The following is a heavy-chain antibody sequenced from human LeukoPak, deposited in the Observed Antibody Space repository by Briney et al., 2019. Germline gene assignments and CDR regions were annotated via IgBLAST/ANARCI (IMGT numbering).Heavy chain of an antibody. CDR1: GGSISSYY. J-gene: IGHJ4*02. D-gene: IGHD3-22*01. CDR3: ARTGLDYYDSSGYFDY. CDR2: IYYSGST. V-gene: IGHV4-59*12. Sequence: SETLSLTCTVSGGSISSYYWSWIRQPPGKGLEWIGYIYYSGSTYYNPSLKSRVTISVDTSKNQFSLKLSSVTAADTAVYYCARTGLDYYDSSGYFDYWGQGTLVTVSS.